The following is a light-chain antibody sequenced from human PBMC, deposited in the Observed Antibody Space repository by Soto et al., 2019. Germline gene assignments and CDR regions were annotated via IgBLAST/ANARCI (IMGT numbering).Light chain of an antibody. J-gene: IGKJ2*01. CDR3: QQYNNWPYT. Sequence: EIVMTQSPATLSVSPGGSATLSCRASQHVSSNFAWYRQKPGQAPTLLIYRASTSATGIPARVSGSGSGREFTLTISSLQSEDFAVYYCQQYNNWPYTFGQGTKLEIK. CDR1: QHVSSN. CDR2: RAS. V-gene: IGKV3-15*01.